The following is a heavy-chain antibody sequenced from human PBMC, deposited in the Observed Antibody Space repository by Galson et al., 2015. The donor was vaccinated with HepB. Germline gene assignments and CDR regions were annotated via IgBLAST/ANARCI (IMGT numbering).Heavy chain of an antibody. Sequence: SVKVSCKASGYTFTSYGISWVRQAPAQGLEWMGWISGYSGNTNYAQNLQGRVTMTTDTMTTDTSTGTAYMELRSLRSDDTAVYYCARTYCHSTSCYGWFDPWGQGTLVTVSS. D-gene: IGHD2-2*01. V-gene: IGHV1-18*01. CDR1: GYTFTSYG. CDR2: ISGYSGNT. J-gene: IGHJ5*02. CDR3: ARTYCHSTSCYGWFDP.